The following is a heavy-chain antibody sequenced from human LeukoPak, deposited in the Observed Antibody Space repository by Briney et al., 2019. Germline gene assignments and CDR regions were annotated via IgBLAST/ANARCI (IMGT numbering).Heavy chain of an antibody. D-gene: IGHD3-16*01. J-gene: IGHJ3*02. CDR2: IRKRAKSYTT. CDR1: GFTFSDYI. CDR3: SRDGGEGDNSAFDI. Sequence: PGGSLRLSCAASGFTFSDYILDWVRQAPGKGLEWVGRIRKRAKSYTTEYAASVKGRFTISRDDSKNSLYLHMNSLKTEDTAVYHCSRDGGEGDNSAFDIWGQGTMVTVSS. V-gene: IGHV3-72*01.